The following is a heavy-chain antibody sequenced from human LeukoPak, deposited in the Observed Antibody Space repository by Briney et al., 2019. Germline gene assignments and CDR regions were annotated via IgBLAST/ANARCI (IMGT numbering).Heavy chain of an antibody. CDR2: INWNGGST. D-gene: IGHD3-22*01. J-gene: IGHJ3*02. CDR1: GFTFDDYG. Sequence: GGSLRLSCAASGFTFDDYGMSWVRQAPGKGLEWVSGINWNGGSTGYADSVKGRFTISRDSAKNSLYLQMNSLRAEDTALYYCTRAVRYYYDSSGYLNAFDTWGQGTMVTVSS. V-gene: IGHV3-20*04. CDR3: TRAVRYYYDSSGYLNAFDT.